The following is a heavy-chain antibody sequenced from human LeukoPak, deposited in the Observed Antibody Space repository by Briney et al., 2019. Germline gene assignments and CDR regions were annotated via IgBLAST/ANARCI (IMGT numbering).Heavy chain of an antibody. CDR1: GGALSSGSYY. J-gene: IGHJ4*02. D-gene: IGHD3-10*01. CDR2: IYYSGST. Sequence: SETLSLTCTVSGGALSSGSYYWGWLRQPPGKGLEWIGYIYYSGSTNYNPSLKSRVTISVDKSKNQFSLKRSSVTAAAAAVYYCARDRRMVRGRLFFLWGQGTLVTVSS. CDR3: ARDRRMVRGRLFFL. V-gene: IGHV4-61*05.